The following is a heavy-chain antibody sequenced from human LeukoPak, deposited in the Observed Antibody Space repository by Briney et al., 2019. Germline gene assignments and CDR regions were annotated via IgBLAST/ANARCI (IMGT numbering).Heavy chain of an antibody. Sequence: PGGSLRLSCRGSGFTFGDHAMSWVRQAPGKGLEWVGFIRSKAYRGTTEYAASVKGRFTISRDDSASIAYLQMNSLKTEDTAVYYFARGPIQLWIHNAMDVWGQGTTVTVSS. D-gene: IGHD5-18*01. V-gene: IGHV3-49*04. CDR3: ARGPIQLWIHNAMDV. CDR1: GFTFGDHA. J-gene: IGHJ6*02. CDR2: IRSKAYRGTT.